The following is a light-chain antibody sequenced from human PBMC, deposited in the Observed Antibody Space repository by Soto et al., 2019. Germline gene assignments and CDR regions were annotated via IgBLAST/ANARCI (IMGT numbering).Light chain of an antibody. Sequence: EIVLTQSPGTLSVSPGERATLSCRATQSVNSNLAWYQQKPGQAPRLLIYGASTRATGISARFSGSGSGTEFTLTISSLQSEDFAIDFCQQYDNWPPITFGQGTRLEIK. V-gene: IGKV3-15*01. CDR1: QSVNSN. CDR2: GAS. J-gene: IGKJ5*01. CDR3: QQYDNWPPIT.